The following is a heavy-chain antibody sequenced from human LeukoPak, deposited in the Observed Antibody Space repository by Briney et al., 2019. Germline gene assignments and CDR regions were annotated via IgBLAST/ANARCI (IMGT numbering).Heavy chain of an antibody. J-gene: IGHJ4*02. Sequence: SQTLSLTCTVSGGSISSYYWSWIRQPPGKGLEWIGYIYYSGSTNYNPSLKSRVTISVDTSKNQFSLKLTSVTAADTAVYYCARAGTSSWYLDYWGRGTLVTVSS. CDR1: GGSISSYY. D-gene: IGHD6-13*01. CDR2: IYYSGST. CDR3: ARAGTSSWYLDY. V-gene: IGHV4-59*01.